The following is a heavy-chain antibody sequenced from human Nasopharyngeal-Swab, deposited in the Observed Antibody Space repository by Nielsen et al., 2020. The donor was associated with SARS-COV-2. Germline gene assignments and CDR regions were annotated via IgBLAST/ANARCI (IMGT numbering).Heavy chain of an antibody. D-gene: IGHD6-13*01. CDR1: GYTLTELS. CDR3: AFRWWRSSWYGDY. CDR2: FDPEDGET. V-gene: IGHV1-24*01. J-gene: IGHJ4*02. Sequence: ASVKVSCKVSGYTLTELSMHWVRQAPGKGLEWMGGFDPEDGETIYAQKFQGRVTMAEDTSTDTAYMELSSLRSEDTAVYYCAFRWWRSSWYGDYWGQGTLVTDSS.